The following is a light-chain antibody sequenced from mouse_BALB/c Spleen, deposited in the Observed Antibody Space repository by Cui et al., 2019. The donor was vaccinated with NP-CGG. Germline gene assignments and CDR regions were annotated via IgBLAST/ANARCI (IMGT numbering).Light chain of an antibody. CDR2: GTN. J-gene: IGLJ1*01. V-gene: IGLV1*01. CDR3: ALWYSNHWV. Sequence: QAVVTHESELTTSPGQTVTPTCRLSTEAVIPSNYANWVQEKPDQLFTGLIGGTNNRAPGVPARFSGSLIGDKAALTITGAQTEDEAIYFCALWYSNHWVFGGGTKLTVL. CDR1: TEAVIPSNY.